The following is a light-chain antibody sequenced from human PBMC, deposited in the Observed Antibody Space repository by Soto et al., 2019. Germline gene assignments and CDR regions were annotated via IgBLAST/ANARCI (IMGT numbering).Light chain of an antibody. CDR1: QSVSNF. J-gene: IGKJ5*01. CDR2: DAS. CDR3: QQRSNWPIT. Sequence: EIVLTQSPATLSLSPGDRATLSCRASQSVSNFLAWYQQKSGQAPRLLIYDASNRATGIPARFSGSGSGTDFTLTISSLEPEDFALYYCQQRSNWPITFGQGTRLEI. V-gene: IGKV3-11*01.